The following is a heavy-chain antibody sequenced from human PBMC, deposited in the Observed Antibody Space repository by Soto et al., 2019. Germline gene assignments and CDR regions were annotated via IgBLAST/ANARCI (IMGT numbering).Heavy chain of an antibody. CDR3: AMTLYVANVDY. CDR2: MNPNSGNT. CDR1: GYTFTSYD. J-gene: IGHJ4*02. Sequence: QVQLVQSGAEVKKPGASVKVSCKASGYTFTSYDINWVRQATGQGLEWMGWMNPNSGNTGHAQKFQGIVTMTRNTSISTAYMALSSLRSEDTAVYYCAMTLYVANVDYLGQGPLVTVSS. V-gene: IGHV1-8*01. D-gene: IGHD3-16*01.